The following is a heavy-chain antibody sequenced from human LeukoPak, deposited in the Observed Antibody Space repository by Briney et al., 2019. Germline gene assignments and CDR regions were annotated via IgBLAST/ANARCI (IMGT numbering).Heavy chain of an antibody. Sequence: SETLSLTCSVSGGSISSYYWSWIRQPPGKGLEWIGYMYYNGNPNYNPSLKSRVTMSVDTSKNQFSLKLSSVTAADTAVYYCARQVWELRTNWFDPWGQGTLVTVSS. CDR3: ARQVWELRTNWFDP. J-gene: IGHJ5*02. V-gene: IGHV4-59*08. CDR1: GGSISSYY. D-gene: IGHD1-26*01. CDR2: MYYNGNP.